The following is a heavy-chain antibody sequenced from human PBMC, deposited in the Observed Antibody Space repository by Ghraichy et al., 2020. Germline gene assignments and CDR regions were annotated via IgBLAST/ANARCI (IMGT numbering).Heavy chain of an antibody. J-gene: IGHJ4*02. V-gene: IGHV3-74*01. D-gene: IGHD1/OR15-1a*01. CDR1: EFTFISYW. Sequence: GGSLRLSCAASEFTFISYWMYWVRQAPGKGPVWVARVNHDETEIRYADSVRGRFTISRDNAKNTLYLQMSSLRVEDTAVYYCVAYDWNRPFYWGQGSLVTVSS. CDR2: VNHDETEI. CDR3: VAYDWNRPFY.